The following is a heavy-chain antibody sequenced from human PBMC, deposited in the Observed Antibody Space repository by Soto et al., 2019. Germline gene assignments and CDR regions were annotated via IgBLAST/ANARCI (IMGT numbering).Heavy chain of an antibody. V-gene: IGHV1-69*02. J-gene: IGHJ4*02. CDR1: GDTFSFYT. CDR2: INPILSMS. Sequence: QVQLVQSGAEVKKPGSSVKVSCKASGDTFSFYTINWVRQAPGLGLEWVGRINPILSMSSYAKKFQGRVTMTADKSTNTAYMELRSLRSEDTAMYFCATSYGSGYRAFDSWGQGALVTVSS. D-gene: IGHD3-10*01. CDR3: ATSYGSGYRAFDS.